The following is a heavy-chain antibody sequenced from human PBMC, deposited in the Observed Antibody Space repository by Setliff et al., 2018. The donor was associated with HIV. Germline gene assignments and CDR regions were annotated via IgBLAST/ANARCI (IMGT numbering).Heavy chain of an antibody. CDR2: IYFTGSS. CDR1: GGSISTYY. CDR3: ARVQMAYAAPDV. V-gene: IGHV4-59*01. Sequence: SETLSLTCTVSGGSISTYYWSWIRQPPGKGLEWIGSIYFTGSSDNNPSLKSRVTLSVDTSKHQFSLKLSSVTAADTAVYYCARVQMAYAAPDVWGQGTMVTV. D-gene: IGHD6-6*01. J-gene: IGHJ3*01.